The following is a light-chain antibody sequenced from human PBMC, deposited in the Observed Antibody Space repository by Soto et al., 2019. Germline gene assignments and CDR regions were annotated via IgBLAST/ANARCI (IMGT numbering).Light chain of an antibody. V-gene: IGLV2-23*02. CDR3: CSYAGSSTLVV. Sequence: QSALTQPASVSGSPGQSITISCTGTSSDVGSYNLVSWYQQHPGKAPKLMIYEVSKRPSGVSNRFSGSKSGNTASLTISGLQAEDEADYYCCSYAGSSTLVVFGGGTKVTVL. CDR2: EVS. CDR1: SSDVGSYNL. J-gene: IGLJ2*01.